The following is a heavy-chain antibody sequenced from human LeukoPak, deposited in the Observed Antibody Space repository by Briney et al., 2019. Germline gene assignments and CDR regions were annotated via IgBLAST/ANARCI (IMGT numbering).Heavy chain of an antibody. J-gene: IGHJ3*02. V-gene: IGHV3-21*01. Sequence: PGGSLRLSCAASGFTFSSYSMNWVRQAPGKGLEWVSSISSSSSYIYYADSVKGRFTISRDNAKNSLYLQMNSLRAEDTAVYYCARDQPYGDYVDAFDIWGQGTMVTVSS. CDR1: GFTFSSYS. D-gene: IGHD4-17*01. CDR2: ISSSSSYI. CDR3: ARDQPYGDYVDAFDI.